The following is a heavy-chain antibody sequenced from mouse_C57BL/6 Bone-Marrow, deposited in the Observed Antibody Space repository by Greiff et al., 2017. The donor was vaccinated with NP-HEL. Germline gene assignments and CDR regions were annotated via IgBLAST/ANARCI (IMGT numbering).Heavy chain of an antibody. CDR1: GFNIKDDY. D-gene: IGHD3-3*01. CDR2: IDPETGDT. V-gene: IGHV14-4*01. Sequence: VQLQQSGAELVRPGASVKLSCPASGFNIKDDYMTWVKQRPEQGLEWIGWIDPETGDTEYASKFQGKATITADTSSNTAYLQLSSLTSEDTAVYYCTTRAGAYWGQGTLVTVSA. J-gene: IGHJ3*01. CDR3: TTRAGAY.